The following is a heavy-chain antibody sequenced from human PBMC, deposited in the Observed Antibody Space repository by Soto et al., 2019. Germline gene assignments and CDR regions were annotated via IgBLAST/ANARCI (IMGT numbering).Heavy chain of an antibody. CDR1: GFTSRGCA. CDR3: AMTPHPPPATDYVGNYIAV. CDR2: ISGRGTNT. J-gene: IGHJ6*03. Sequence: EVQLLESAGGLVLPGGSPTLYCEASGFTSRGCAMSWVLQATGKGPQWVSGISGRGTNTYYTDSVQCRFPVSRYHSKTTVCVQMNRLRVNDTAVYYCAMTPHPPPATDYVGNYIAVWRKGTRVNVSS. V-gene: IGHV3-23*01. D-gene: IGHD3-10*02.